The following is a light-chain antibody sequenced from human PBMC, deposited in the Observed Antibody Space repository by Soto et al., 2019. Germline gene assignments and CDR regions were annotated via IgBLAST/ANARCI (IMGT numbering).Light chain of an antibody. CDR3: QQRSNWPPLT. CDR2: DAL. J-gene: IGKJ4*01. V-gene: IGKV3-11*01. CDR1: QSVDWY. Sequence: EIVLTQSPATLYLSPGDRATLSCRASQSVDWYVAWYQQKPGQAPRLLIYDALKRATGTPDRFSGSGSGTDFTLTISRLEPEDFAVYYCQQRSNWPPLTFGGGTKVEIK.